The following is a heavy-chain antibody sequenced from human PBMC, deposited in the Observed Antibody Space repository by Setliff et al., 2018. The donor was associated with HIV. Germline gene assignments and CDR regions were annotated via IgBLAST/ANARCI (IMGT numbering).Heavy chain of an antibody. Sequence: GASVKVSCKASGYTFTGYYIHWVRQAPGQGLEWMGRINPNSGPTNYAQKFQGRVTMTRDTSISTAYMELSRLRSDDTAVYYCARAYYHHSGGYWSTDYYYSYMDVWGKGTTVTVSS. V-gene: IGHV1-2*06. CDR3: ARAYYHHSGGYWSTDYYYSYMDV. D-gene: IGHD3-22*01. CDR2: INPNSGPT. J-gene: IGHJ6*03. CDR1: GYTFTGYY.